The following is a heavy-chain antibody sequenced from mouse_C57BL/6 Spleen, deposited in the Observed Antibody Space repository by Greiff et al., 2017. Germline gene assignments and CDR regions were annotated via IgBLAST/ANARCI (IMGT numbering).Heavy chain of an antibody. J-gene: IGHJ2*01. CDR3: ARGNWAGRYFDY. V-gene: IGHV5-4*03. D-gene: IGHD2-1*01. CDR1: GFTFSSYA. CDR2: ISDGGSYT. Sequence: EVKLVESGGGLVKPGGSLKLSCAASGFTFSSYAMSWVRQTPEKRLEWVATISDGGSYTYYPDNVKGRFTISRDNAKNNLYLQMSHLKSEDTAMYYCARGNWAGRYFDYWGQGTTLTVSS.